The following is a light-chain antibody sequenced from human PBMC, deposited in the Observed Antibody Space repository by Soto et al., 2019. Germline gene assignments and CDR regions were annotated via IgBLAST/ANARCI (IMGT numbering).Light chain of an antibody. V-gene: IGKV3-15*01. CDR2: YAS. CDR3: QHDNKWPRT. Sequence: EILMTQFPATLSVSPGEGVTLSCRASQDVNNYLAWYQQKPGQAPRLLIYYASSRTTGVPGRFSGSGSGTEFTLTITHLQPEDFAVYYCQHDNKWPRTFGQGTKVEIK. CDR1: QDVNNY. J-gene: IGKJ1*01.